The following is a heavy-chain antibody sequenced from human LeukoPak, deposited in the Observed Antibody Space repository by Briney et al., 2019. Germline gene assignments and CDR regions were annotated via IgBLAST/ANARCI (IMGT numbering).Heavy chain of an antibody. V-gene: IGHV1-2*02. CDR1: GYAFSGYY. J-gene: IGHJ3*01. CDR3: ARDQGAFDV. CDR2: INPNSGGT. Sequence: ASVKVSCKASGYAFSGYYMHWVPQAPGQGLEWMGWINPNSGGTNYAQNFQGRVTITRDTSITIAYMELSSLRSDDTAVYYCARDQGAFDVWGQGTMVTVSS.